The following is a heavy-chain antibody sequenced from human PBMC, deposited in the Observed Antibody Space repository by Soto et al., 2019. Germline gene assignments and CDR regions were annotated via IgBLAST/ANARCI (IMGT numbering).Heavy chain of an antibody. CDR1: GFTFDDYA. CDR2: LSWNGGEK. CDR3: VRDKGRYLSRGMDV. V-gene: IGHV3-9*01. J-gene: IGHJ6*02. D-gene: IGHD1-26*01. Sequence: EVQLVESGGGLVQPGWSLGLSCAASGFTFDDYAMHWVRHGPGKGLEWVSGLSWNGGEKAYADSGKGRFTISRDPAKKSVYLQMNRLRAEDTALYYCVRDKGRYLSRGMDVWGQGTTVIVSS.